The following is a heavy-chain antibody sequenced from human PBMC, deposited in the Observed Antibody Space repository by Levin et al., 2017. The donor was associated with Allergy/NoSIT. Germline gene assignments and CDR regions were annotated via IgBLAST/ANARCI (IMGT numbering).Heavy chain of an antibody. CDR1: GDSISSYY. CDR2: IFHSGST. D-gene: IGHD5-12*01. V-gene: IGHV4-59*08. CDR3: ARQKGFSGYDPTEPFDY. J-gene: IGHJ4*02. Sequence: PSQTLSLTCTFSGDSISSYYWSWIRQPPGKGLEWIGYIFHSGSTNYNPSLKSRVSISIDTSKNQFSLRLSSVTAADTAVYYCARQKGFSGYDPTEPFDYWGQGTLVTVSS.